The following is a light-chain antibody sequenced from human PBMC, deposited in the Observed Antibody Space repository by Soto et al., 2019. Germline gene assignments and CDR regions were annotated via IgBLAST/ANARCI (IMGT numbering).Light chain of an antibody. CDR2: DNN. CDR3: GTWDSSLSAYV. V-gene: IGLV1-51*01. Sequence: QSVLTQPPSVSAAPGQKVTISCSGSSANIGNNYVSWYQQLPGTAPKLLIYDNNKRPSGIPDRFSGSKSGTSATPGITGLQTGDEADYYCGTWDSSLSAYVFXTGTKGTVL. J-gene: IGLJ1*01. CDR1: SANIGNNY.